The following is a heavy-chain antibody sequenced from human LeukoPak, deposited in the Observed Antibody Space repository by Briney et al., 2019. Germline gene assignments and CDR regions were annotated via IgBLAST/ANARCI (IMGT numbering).Heavy chain of an antibody. J-gene: IGHJ4*02. D-gene: IGHD2-2*01. V-gene: IGHV4-39*01. CDR3: ARHFGFCTTTTCQKPLDS. CDR1: GGSISNSDYY. Sequence: SETLSLTCTVSGGSISNSDYYWGWLRQSPGKGLEWIGSIYNGGSTSYNVSLKSRVAISVDTSSKQFSLKLTSVTAADTAVYFCARHFGFCTTTTCQKPLDSWGQGALVTVSS. CDR2: IYNGGST.